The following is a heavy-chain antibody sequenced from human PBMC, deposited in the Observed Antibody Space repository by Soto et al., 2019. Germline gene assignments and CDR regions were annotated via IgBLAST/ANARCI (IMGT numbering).Heavy chain of an antibody. D-gene: IGHD1-26*01. CDR1: GFTFSSYG. J-gene: IGHJ4*02. CDR2: ISYDGSNK. V-gene: IGHV3-30*18. CDR3: AKDQEGAYFDY. Sequence: QVQLVESGGGVVQPGRSLRLSCAASGFTFSSYGMHWVRQAPGKGLEWVAVISYDGSNKYYADSVKGRFTISRDNSKNTLYLQMNSLRAEDTAVYYCAKDQEGAYFDYWGQGTLVTVSS.